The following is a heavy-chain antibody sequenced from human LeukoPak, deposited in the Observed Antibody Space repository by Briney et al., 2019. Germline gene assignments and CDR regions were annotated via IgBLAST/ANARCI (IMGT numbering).Heavy chain of an antibody. J-gene: IGHJ5*02. D-gene: IGHD4-11*01. CDR2: IYSGGST. CDR1: GFTDRSNY. Sequence: GGSLRLSCAASGFTDRSNYMSGLRQAPGKGLEWVSDIYSGGSTYYADSVKGRFTISRDNSKNTLYLQMNSLRAEDTAVYYCAREGMTTASFDPWGQGTLVTVSS. CDR3: AREGMTTASFDP. V-gene: IGHV3-53*01.